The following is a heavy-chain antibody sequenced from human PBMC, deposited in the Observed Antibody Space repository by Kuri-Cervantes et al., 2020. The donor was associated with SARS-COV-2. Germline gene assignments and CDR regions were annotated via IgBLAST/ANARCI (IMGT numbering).Heavy chain of an antibody. CDR2: INHSGST. D-gene: IGHD2-15*01. Sequence: SETLSLTCAVYGGSFSGYYWSWIRQPPGKGLEWIGEINHSGSTNYNPSLESRVTVSVDTSRNQFSLKLSSVTAADTAVYYCARGDVVVVDDTSDYYGMDVWGQGNTVTVSS. CDR1: GGSFSGYY. V-gene: IGHV4-34*01. CDR3: ARGDVVVVDDTSDYYGMDV. J-gene: IGHJ6*02.